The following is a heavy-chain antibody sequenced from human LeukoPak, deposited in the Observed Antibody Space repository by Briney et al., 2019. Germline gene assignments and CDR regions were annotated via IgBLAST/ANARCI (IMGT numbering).Heavy chain of an antibody. V-gene: IGHV4-59*01. Sequence: SETLSLTCTVSGGSISSYYWSWIRQPPGKGLEWIGHIYYSGSTNYNPPLKSRVTISVDTSKNQFSLKLSSVTAADTAVYYCARGSRDGYNWDYWGQGTLVTVSS. CDR1: GGSISSYY. J-gene: IGHJ4*02. CDR3: ARGSRDGYNWDY. D-gene: IGHD5-24*01. CDR2: IYYSGST.